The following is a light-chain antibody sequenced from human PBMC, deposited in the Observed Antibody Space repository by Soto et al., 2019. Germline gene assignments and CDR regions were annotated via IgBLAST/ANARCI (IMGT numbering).Light chain of an antibody. CDR2: KAS. V-gene: IGKV1-5*03. Sequence: DIRMTQSPSTLSASVGDRVTITCRASQSIDSWLAWYQQKPGKAPNLLIYKASSLESGVPSRFSGSGSGTEFTLNISSLQPDDSATYYCQQFHRYPVTFGQGTKVEI. J-gene: IGKJ1*01. CDR3: QQFHRYPVT. CDR1: QSIDSW.